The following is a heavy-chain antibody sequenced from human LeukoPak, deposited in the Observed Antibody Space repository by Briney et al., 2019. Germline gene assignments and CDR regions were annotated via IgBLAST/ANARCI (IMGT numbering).Heavy chain of an antibody. CDR2: IYYSGST. Sequence: PSETLSLTCTVSGGSISSSSYYWGLIRQPPGKGLEWIGSIYYSGSTYYNPSLKSRVTISVDTSKNQFSLKLSSVTAADTAVYYCARRFTREKQQLPFDIWGQGTMVTVSS. CDR3: ARRFTREKQQLPFDI. J-gene: IGHJ3*02. V-gene: IGHV4-39*01. D-gene: IGHD6-13*01. CDR1: GGSISSSSYY.